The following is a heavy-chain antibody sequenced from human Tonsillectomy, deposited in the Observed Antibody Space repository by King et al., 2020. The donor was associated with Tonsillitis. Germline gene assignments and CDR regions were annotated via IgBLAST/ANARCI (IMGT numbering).Heavy chain of an antibody. D-gene: IGHD3-22*01. CDR3: AKDEGAGYYDRSRGAFDI. V-gene: IGHV3-21*01. CDR2: ISSSTTYK. Sequence: EVQLVQSGGGLVKPGGSLRLSCAASGFIFSHYDMNWVRQAPGKGLEWVSSISSSTTYKNFADSVKGRFTISRDNAWDSLYLQMNSLRAEDTAVYYCAKDEGAGYYDRSRGAFDIWGQGTAVIVSS. J-gene: IGHJ3*02. CDR1: GFIFSHYD.